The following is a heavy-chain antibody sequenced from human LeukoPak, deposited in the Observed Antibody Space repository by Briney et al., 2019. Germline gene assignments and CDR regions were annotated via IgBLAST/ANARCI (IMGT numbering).Heavy chain of an antibody. J-gene: IGHJ4*02. CDR1: GFTVSSNY. CDR2: IYSGGST. V-gene: IGHV3-53*01. D-gene: IGHD2-21*02. Sequence: GGSLRLSCAASGFTVSSNYMSWVRQAPGKGLEWVSVIYSGGSTYYADSVKGRFTISRHNSKNTLYLQMNSLRAEDTAVYYCAKYVVVTAWVSFDYWGQGTLVTVSS. CDR3: AKYVVVTAWVSFDY.